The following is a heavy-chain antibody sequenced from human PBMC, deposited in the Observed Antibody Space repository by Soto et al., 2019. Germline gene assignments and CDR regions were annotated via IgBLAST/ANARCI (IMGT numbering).Heavy chain of an antibody. V-gene: IGHV3-30-3*01. CDR1: GCTFSSYA. J-gene: IGHJ4*02. CDR2: ISYDGSNK. D-gene: IGHD5-18*01. CDR3: ARESTAMVVDY. Sequence: GCLRLSCAASGCTFSSYAMHWVRQAPGKGLEWVAVISYDGSNKYYADSVKGRFTISRDNSKNTLYLQMNSLRAEDTAVYYCARESTAMVVDYWGQGTLVTVSS.